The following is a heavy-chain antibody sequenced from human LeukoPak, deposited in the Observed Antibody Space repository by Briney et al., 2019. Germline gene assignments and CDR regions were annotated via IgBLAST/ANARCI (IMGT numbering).Heavy chain of an antibody. D-gene: IGHD6-13*01. V-gene: IGHV1-2*02. CDR3: ARDRGIAAGLDY. J-gene: IGHJ4*02. CDR2: INPNSGGT. Sequence: GASVKVSCKASGYTFTGYYMHWVRQAPGQGLEWMGWINPNSGGTNYAQKFQGRVTMTRDASISTAYMELSRLRSDDTAVYYCARDRGIAAGLDYWGQGTLVTVSS. CDR1: GYTFTGYY.